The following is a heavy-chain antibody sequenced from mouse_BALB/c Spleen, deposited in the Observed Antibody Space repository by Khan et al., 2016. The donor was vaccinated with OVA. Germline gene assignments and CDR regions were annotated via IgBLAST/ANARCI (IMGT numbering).Heavy chain of an antibody. J-gene: IGHJ3*01. V-gene: IGHV1-7*01. Sequence: QVQLQQSGAELAKPGASVKMSCKASGYNFNSYWMHWVKQRPGQGLEWIGYINPSTGYSEYNQKFKDKATLTADKSSSTAYMQLSSLTSDDSAVYYCANHGSSSAWFAYWGQGTLVTVSA. CDR1: GYNFNSYW. CDR2: INPSTGYS. CDR3: ANHGSSSAWFAY. D-gene: IGHD1-1*01.